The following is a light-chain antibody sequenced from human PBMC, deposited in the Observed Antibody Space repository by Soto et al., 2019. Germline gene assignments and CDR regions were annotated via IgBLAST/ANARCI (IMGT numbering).Light chain of an antibody. V-gene: IGKV1-5*01. Sequence: DIQMTQSPSTLSASVGDRVTITCRASQSIGSCLAWYQQKPGQAPKLLIYDASSLDSGVPSRFSGSGSGTEFTLTISSLQPEDFAAYYCQQYNSYSCTFGQGTKVEIK. CDR2: DAS. J-gene: IGKJ1*01. CDR3: QQYNSYSCT. CDR1: QSIGSC.